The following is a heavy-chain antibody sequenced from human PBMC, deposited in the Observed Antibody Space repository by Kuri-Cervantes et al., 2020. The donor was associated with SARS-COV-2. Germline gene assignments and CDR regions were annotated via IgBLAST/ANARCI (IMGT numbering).Heavy chain of an antibody. CDR3: AKKATRFGEFDY. V-gene: IGHV3-30*18. D-gene: IGHD3-10*02. CDR1: GFTFSSYG. Sequence: GESLKISCAASGFTFSSYGMHWVRQAPGKGLEWVAAISYDGSNKYYADSVKGRFTISRDNSKNTLYLQMNSLRAEDTAVYYCAKKATRFGEFDYWGQGTLVTVSS. J-gene: IGHJ4*02. CDR2: ISYDGSNK.